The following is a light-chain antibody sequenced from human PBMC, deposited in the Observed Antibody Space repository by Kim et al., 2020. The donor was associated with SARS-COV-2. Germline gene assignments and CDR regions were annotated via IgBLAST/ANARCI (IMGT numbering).Light chain of an antibody. CDR1: QSISSSF. V-gene: IGKV3-20*01. CDR3: QHYGSSPWT. CDR2: GSS. Sequence: YPGERATLACRASQSISSSFLAWYQQKPGQAPRLLIYGSSNRATGIPDRFSGSGSGTDFSLSISRLEPEDFAVYYCQHYGSSPWTYGQGTKVYIK. J-gene: IGKJ1*01.